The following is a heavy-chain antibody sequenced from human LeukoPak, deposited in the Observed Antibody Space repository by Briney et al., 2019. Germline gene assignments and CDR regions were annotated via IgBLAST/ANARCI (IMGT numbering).Heavy chain of an antibody. CDR3: ARGAIAAAGIYYYMDV. J-gene: IGHJ6*03. Sequence: GASVKVSCKASGYTFTSYDINWVRQATGQGLEWMGWMNPNSGNTGYAQKFQGRVTITRNTSISTAYMELSSLRSEDTAVYYCARGAIAAAGIYYYMDVWGKGTTVTVSS. V-gene: IGHV1-8*03. CDR1: GYTFTSYD. D-gene: IGHD6-13*01. CDR2: MNPNSGNT.